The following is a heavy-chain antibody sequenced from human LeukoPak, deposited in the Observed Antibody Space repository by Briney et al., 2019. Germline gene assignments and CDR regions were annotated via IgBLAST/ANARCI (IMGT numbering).Heavy chain of an antibody. D-gene: IGHD6-13*01. CDR3: ARGATSAAATGRWFDP. J-gene: IGHJ5*02. CDR1: GYSFTSNY. Sequence: ASVKVSCKASGYSFTSNYLHWVRQAPGQGLEWMGWINPNSGGTNYAQKFQGRVTMTRDTSISTAYMELSRLRSDDTAVYYCARGATSAAATGRWFDPWGQGTLVTVSS. CDR2: INPNSGGT. V-gene: IGHV1-2*02.